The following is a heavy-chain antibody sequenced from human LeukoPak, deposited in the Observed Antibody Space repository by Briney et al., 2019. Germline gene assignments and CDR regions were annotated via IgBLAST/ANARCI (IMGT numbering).Heavy chain of an antibody. D-gene: IGHD1-1*01. CDR1: VGSITSSRHS. CDR2: IYYAGRT. Sequence: SETLSLTCTVSVGSITSSRHSWGWIRQPPGKWLGWTGTIYYAGRTYYNPSLESPLTISVDTSKNQFSLKLTSVTAADTAIYYCAQSLGSGNWIGNWFDPWGQGALVTVSP. CDR3: AQSLGSGNWIGNWFDP. J-gene: IGHJ5*02. V-gene: IGHV4-39*01.